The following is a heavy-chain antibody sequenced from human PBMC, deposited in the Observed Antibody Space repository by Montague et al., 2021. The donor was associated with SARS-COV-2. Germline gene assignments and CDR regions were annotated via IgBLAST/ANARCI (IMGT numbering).Heavy chain of an antibody. Sequence: SETLSLTCTVSGGSISRYYYNWIRQPPGKGLELNAYIYYSGSTNXNSSLPRRVTISVDTSKNQFSLKLSSVTAADTAVYYCSRSRENYNIFTGYPYYFDYWGQGTLVTVSS. V-gene: IGHV4-59*01. CDR3: SRSRENYNIFTGYPYYFDY. J-gene: IGHJ4*02. CDR1: GGSISRYY. D-gene: IGHD3-9*01. CDR2: IYYSGST.